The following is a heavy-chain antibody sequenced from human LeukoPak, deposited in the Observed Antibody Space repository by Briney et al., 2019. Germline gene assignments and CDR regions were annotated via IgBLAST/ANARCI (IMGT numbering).Heavy chain of an antibody. J-gene: IGHJ4*02. D-gene: IGHD3-9*01. V-gene: IGHV3-30*04. CDR1: GFTFSSYA. CDR2: ISYDGSNK. Sequence: PGGSLRLSCAASGFTFSSYAMHWVRQAPGKGLEWVAVISYDGSNKYYADSVKGRFTISRDNSKNMLYLQMNSLRAEDTAVYYCARVPYDILTGYDYWGQGTLVTVSS. CDR3: ARVPYDILTGYDY.